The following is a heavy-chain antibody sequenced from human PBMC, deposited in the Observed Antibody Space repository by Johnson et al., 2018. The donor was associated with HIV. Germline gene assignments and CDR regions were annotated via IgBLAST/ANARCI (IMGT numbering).Heavy chain of an antibody. Sequence: QVQLVESGGGVVQPGRSLRLSCAASGFTFSSYGMHWVRQAPGKGLEWVAVISYDGSSKYYADSVKGRFTISRDNSKNTLYLQMNSLRAEDTAVYYCAPAGPDAFDIWGQGTMVTVSS. D-gene: IGHD2-2*01. CDR1: GFTFSSYG. V-gene: IGHV3-30*03. J-gene: IGHJ3*02. CDR2: ISYDGSSK. CDR3: APAGPDAFDI.